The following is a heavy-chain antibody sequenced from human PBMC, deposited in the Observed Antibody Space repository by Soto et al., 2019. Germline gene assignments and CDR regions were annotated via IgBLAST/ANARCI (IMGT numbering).Heavy chain of an antibody. V-gene: IGHV3-66*01. J-gene: IGHJ4*02. D-gene: IGHD2-15*01. CDR3: VRSFFCSGGSCYSISSH. Sequence: SGGGLVQPGGSLRLSCAPSGFTVSSNDMSWVRQAPGKGLEWVSVIYTGGGTYYADSVKGRFTISRDNSKNTLYLQMNSLRDEDTAVYYCVRSFFCSGGSCYSISSHWGQGTLVTVSS. CDR1: GFTVSSND. CDR2: IYTGGGT.